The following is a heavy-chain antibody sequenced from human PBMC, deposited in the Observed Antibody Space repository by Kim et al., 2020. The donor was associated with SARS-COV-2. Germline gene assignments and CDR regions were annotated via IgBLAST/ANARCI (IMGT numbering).Heavy chain of an antibody. Sequence: GGSLRLSCAASGFTFSSYAMSWVRQAPGKGLEWVSAISGSGGSTYYADSVKGRFTISRDNSKNTLYLQMNSLRAEDTAVYYCAKTALLLWFGELGWFDPWGQGTLVTVSS. CDR1: GFTFSSYA. V-gene: IGHV3-23*01. CDR2: ISGSGGST. CDR3: AKTALLLWFGELGWFDP. D-gene: IGHD3-10*01. J-gene: IGHJ5*02.